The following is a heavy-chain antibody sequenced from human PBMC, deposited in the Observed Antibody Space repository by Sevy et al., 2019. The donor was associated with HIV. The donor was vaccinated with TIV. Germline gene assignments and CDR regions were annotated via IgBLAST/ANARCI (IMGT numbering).Heavy chain of an antibody. V-gene: IGHV4-59*01. CDR3: SRDLGASGWTIY. D-gene: IGHD6-19*01. CDR1: GGSINNYY. CDR2: IYSSGIT. J-gene: IGHJ4*02. Sequence: SETLSLTCSVSGGSINNYYWSWIRQSPGKGLEWIGYIYSSGITNYNPSLKSRVTISIDTCKNQFSLKLTSVTAADTAVYYCSRDLGASGWTIYWSQGTLVTVSS.